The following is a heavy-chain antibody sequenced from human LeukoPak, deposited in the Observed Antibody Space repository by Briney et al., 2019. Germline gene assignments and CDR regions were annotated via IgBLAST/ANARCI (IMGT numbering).Heavy chain of an antibody. Sequence: GGSLRLSCAASGFTFSSYWMSWVRQAPGKGLEWVANIKQDGSEKYYVDSVKGRFTISRDNAKNSLYLQMNSLRAEDTAVYYCARDSCSGGSCMDVWGQGITVTVSS. CDR1: GFTFSSYW. D-gene: IGHD2-15*01. CDR2: IKQDGSEK. V-gene: IGHV3-7*01. J-gene: IGHJ6*02. CDR3: ARDSCSGGSCMDV.